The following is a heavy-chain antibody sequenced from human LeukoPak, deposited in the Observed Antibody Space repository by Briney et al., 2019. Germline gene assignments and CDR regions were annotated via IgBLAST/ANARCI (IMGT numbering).Heavy chain of an antibody. J-gene: IGHJ5*02. CDR1: GYTLTELS. CDR2: FDPEDGET. CDR3: AHYYYDSSGYSPGGWFDP. Sequence: ASVKVSCKVSGYTLTELSMHWVRQAPGKGLEWMGGFDPEDGETIYAQKFQGRVTMTEDTSTDTAYMELSSLRSEDTAVYYCAHYYYDSSGYSPGGWFDPWGQGTLVTVSS. V-gene: IGHV1-24*01. D-gene: IGHD3-22*01.